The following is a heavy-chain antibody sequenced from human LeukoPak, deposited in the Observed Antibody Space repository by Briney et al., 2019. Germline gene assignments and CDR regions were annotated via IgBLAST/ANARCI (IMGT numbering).Heavy chain of an antibody. Sequence: GGSLRLSCAASGFTFSSYSMNWLRQAPGKGLELVSYISSSSSNIYYADSVKGRFTISTDNAKNSLYLQMNSLRAEDTAVYYCARGGEATGDYWGQGTLVTVSS. J-gene: IGHJ4*02. CDR3: ARGGEATGDY. CDR2: ISSSSSNI. CDR1: GFTFSSYS. V-gene: IGHV3-48*01. D-gene: IGHD1-26*01.